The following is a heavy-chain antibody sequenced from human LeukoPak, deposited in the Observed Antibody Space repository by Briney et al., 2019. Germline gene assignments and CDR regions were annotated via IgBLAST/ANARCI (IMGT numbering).Heavy chain of an antibody. D-gene: IGHD6-13*01. CDR3: ARESVAAATYGMDV. Sequence: ASVKVSCKASGYTFTSYYMHWVRQAPGQGLEWMGWINPNSGGTNYAQKFQGWVTMTRDTSISTAYMELSRLRSDDTAVYYCARESVAAATYGMDVWGQGTTVTVSS. J-gene: IGHJ6*02. V-gene: IGHV1-2*04. CDR1: GYTFTSYY. CDR2: INPNSGGT.